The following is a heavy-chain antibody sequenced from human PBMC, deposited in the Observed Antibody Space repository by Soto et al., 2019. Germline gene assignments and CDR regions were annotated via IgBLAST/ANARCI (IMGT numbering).Heavy chain of an antibody. CDR1: GGTFSSYV. Sequence: QVQLVKSGAEVKKPGSSVKVSCKASGGTFSSYVISWVRQAPGQGLEWVGGLIPIFGTANYAQKFQGRVTITADESTITAYMELSSLRSEDTAVYYCARADRTAGTTWGYYGMDVWGQGTTVTVSS. CDR2: LIPIFGTA. CDR3: ARADRTAGTTWGYYGMDV. V-gene: IGHV1-69*01. J-gene: IGHJ6*02. D-gene: IGHD1-1*01.